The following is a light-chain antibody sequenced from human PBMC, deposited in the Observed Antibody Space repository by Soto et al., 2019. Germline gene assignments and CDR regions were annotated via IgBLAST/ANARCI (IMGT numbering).Light chain of an antibody. CDR1: QSVSTNY. J-gene: IGKJ3*01. Sequence: EIVLTQSPGTLSLSPGDRATLSCRASQSVSTNYLAWYQQSLGQAPRLLIYGASSRATGIPDRFRGNGSGTDFTLTISRLEPEDFAVDSCHQYGSTPFTFGPGTKVDIK. CDR2: GAS. CDR3: HQYGSTPFT. V-gene: IGKV3-20*01.